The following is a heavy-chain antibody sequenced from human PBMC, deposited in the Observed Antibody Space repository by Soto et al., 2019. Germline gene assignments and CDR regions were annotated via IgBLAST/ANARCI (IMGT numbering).Heavy chain of an antibody. Sequence: QVQLQESGPGLVKPSETLSLTCTVSGGSISSYYWSWIRQPPGKGLEWIGYIYYSGSTNYNPSLKRRVXXSXDXXKNQCSLKLSSVTAADTAVYYCARESIAAAGTFDYWGQGTLVTVSS. V-gene: IGHV4-59*01. D-gene: IGHD6-13*01. J-gene: IGHJ4*02. CDR2: IYYSGST. CDR1: GGSISSYY. CDR3: ARESIAAAGTFDY.